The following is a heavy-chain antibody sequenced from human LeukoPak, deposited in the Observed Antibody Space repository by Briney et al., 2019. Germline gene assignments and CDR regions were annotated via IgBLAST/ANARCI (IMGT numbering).Heavy chain of an antibody. Sequence: LSSGSLRLSCAASAFTFISYSRHWARPAPATGLFCVSRLTSDGTSTTYADSVKARFTISRANAKYTLYPQMDSLRAEDTAVYYCASKTSMDVWGQGTTVTASS. CDR1: AFTFISYS. J-gene: IGHJ6*02. CDR3: ASKTSMDV. CDR2: LTSDGTST. V-gene: IGHV3-74*01.